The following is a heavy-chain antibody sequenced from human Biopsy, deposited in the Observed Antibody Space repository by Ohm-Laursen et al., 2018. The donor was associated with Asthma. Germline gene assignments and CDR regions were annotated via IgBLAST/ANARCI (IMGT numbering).Heavy chain of an antibody. CDR3: ARVKDGYNFDY. CDR2: TYHSGST. CDR1: GGSISSGGYS. Sequence: TLSLTCTVSGGSISSGGYSWSWIRQPPGKGLECIGYTYHSGSTYYNPSLKSPVTISVDRSKNQFSLKLSSVTAADTAVYYCARVKDGYNFDYWGQGTLVTVSS. J-gene: IGHJ4*02. D-gene: IGHD5-24*01. V-gene: IGHV4-30-2*01.